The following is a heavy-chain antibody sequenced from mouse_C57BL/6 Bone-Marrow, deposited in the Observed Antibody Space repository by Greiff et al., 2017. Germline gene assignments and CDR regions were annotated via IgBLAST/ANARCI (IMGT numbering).Heavy chain of an antibody. CDR3: ASGITTPYYAMDY. V-gene: IGHV7-3*01. Sequence: DVKLQESGGGLVQPGGSLSLSCAASGFTFTDYYMSWVRQPPGKALEWLGFIRNKANGYTTEYSASVKGRFTISRDNSQSILYLQMNALRAEDSATYYCASGITTPYYAMDYWGQGTSVTVSS. CDR2: IRNKANGYTT. CDR1: GFTFTDYY. D-gene: IGHD2-4*01. J-gene: IGHJ4*01.